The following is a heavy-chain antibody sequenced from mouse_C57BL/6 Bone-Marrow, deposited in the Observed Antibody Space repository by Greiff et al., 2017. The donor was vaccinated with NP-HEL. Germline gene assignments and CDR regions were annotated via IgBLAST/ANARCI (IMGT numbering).Heavy chain of an antibody. CDR3: VRGSSGYDFDY. J-gene: IGHJ2*01. Sequence: EVKVEESGGGLVQPKGSLKLSCAASGFSFNTYAMNWVRQAPGKGLEWVARIRSKSNNYATYYADSVKDRFTISRDDSESMLYLQMNNLKTEDTAMYYCVRGSSGYDFDYWGQGTTLTVSS. D-gene: IGHD3-2*02. CDR2: IRSKSNNYAT. V-gene: IGHV10-1*01. CDR1: GFSFNTYA.